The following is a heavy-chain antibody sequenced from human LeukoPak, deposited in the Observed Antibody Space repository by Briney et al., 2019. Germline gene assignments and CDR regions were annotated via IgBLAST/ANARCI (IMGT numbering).Heavy chain of an antibody. CDR3: AKGDYYDFDY. CDR2: ITSGVGIT. Sequence: QPGGSLRLSCAASGFTFSNYGMNWVRQAPGKGLEWVSIITSGVGITYYADPVKGRFTISRDNSKNTLYLQMNSLRAEDTAVYYCAKGDYYDFDYWGQGTLVTVSS. V-gene: IGHV3-23*01. J-gene: IGHJ4*02. D-gene: IGHD3-10*01. CDR1: GFTFSNYG.